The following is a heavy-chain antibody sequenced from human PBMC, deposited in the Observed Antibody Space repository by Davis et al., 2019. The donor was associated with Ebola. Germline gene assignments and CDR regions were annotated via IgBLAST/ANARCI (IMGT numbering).Heavy chain of an antibody. J-gene: IGHJ4*02. CDR1: GYTFTSYA. Sequence: AASVKVSCKASGYTFTSYAMHWVRQAPGQRLEWMGWINAGNGNTKYSQKFQGRVTITRDTSASTAYMELSSLRSEDTAVYYCARTPGYCSGGSCYSGDYWGQGTLVTVSS. CDR3: ARTPGYCSGGSCYSGDY. V-gene: IGHV1-3*01. CDR2: INAGNGNT. D-gene: IGHD2-15*01.